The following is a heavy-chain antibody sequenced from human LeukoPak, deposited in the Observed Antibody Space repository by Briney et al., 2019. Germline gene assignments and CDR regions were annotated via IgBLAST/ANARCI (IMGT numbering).Heavy chain of an antibody. CDR1: GYTFTDYY. CDR2: INPNSGGT. V-gene: IGHV1-2*02. CDR3: ARLYSGYGNNYYYMDV. J-gene: IGHJ6*03. Sequence: ASVKVSCKASGYTFTDYYMHWVRQAPGQGLEWMGWINPNSGGTNYAQKFQGRVTMTRDTSISTAYMELSRLRSDDTAVYYCARLYSGYGNNYYYMDVWGKGATVTVSS. D-gene: IGHD5-12*01.